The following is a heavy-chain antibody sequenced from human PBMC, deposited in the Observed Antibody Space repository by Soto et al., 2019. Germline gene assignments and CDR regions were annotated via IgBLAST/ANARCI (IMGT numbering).Heavy chain of an antibody. CDR1: GYTFTSYY. D-gene: IGHD3-3*01. Sequence: QVQLVQSGAEVKKPGASGMVSCKASGYTFTSYYMHWVRQAPGQGLEWMGIINPDGGSTRYAQKFQGRVTMTRDTSTSTFYMELSSLRSEDTAVYYCAKAPRGGVIITTYSAHIDYWGQGALVTVSS. V-gene: IGHV1-46*01. CDR2: INPDGGST. J-gene: IGHJ4*02. CDR3: AKAPRGGVIITTYSAHIDY.